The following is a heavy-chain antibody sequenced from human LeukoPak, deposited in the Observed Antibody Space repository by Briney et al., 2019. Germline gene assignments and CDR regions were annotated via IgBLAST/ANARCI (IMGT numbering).Heavy chain of an antibody. CDR1: GGSISSYY. CDR2: IYTSGST. D-gene: IGHD2-15*01. CDR3: ARDRSHIVVVVAATYYYYGMDV. Sequence: SETLSLTCTVSGGSISSYYWSWLRQPAGKGLEWIGRIYTSGSTNYNPSLKSRVTMSVDTSKNQFSLKLSSVTAADTAVYYCARDRSHIVVVVAATYYYYGMDVWGQGTTVTVSS. V-gene: IGHV4-4*07. J-gene: IGHJ6*02.